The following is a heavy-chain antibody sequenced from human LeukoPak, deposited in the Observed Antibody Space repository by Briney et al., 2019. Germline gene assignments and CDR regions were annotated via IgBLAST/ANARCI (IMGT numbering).Heavy chain of an antibody. CDR1: GYTFTGYY. CDR3: ARQSRVGFDYYDSSGYPGDDY. CDR2: IIPIFGTA. D-gene: IGHD3-22*01. J-gene: IGHJ4*02. Sequence: GASVKVSCKASGYTFTGYYMHWVRQAPGQGLEWMGGIIPIFGTANYAQKFQGRVTITADESTSTAYMELSSLRSEDTAVYYCARQSRVGFDYYDSSGYPGDDYWGQGTLVTVSS. V-gene: IGHV1-69*13.